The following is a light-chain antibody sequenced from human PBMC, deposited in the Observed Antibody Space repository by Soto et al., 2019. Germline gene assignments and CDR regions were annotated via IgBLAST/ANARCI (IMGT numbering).Light chain of an antibody. J-gene: IGLJ1*01. V-gene: IGLV2-14*01. Sequence: QSALTQPASVSGSPGQSITIACTGTNSDVGAYDFVSWYRHHPGKAPQLIIFEVSNRPSGVSNRFSGPKSGNTASLTISGLQAEDETHYYCCSYSSRSTLVFGTGTKVTVL. CDR2: EVS. CDR3: CSYSSRSTLV. CDR1: NSDVGAYDF.